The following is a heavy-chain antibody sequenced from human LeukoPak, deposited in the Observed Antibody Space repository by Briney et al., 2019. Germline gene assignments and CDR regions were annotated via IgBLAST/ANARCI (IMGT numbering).Heavy chain of an antibody. D-gene: IGHD2-2*01. Sequence: ASVKVSCNASGYTFTGYYMHWVRQAPGQGLEWMGWINPTSGGTNYAQKFQGRVTMTRDTSISTAYMELSRLRSDDTAVYYCARDGIVVVPAAISKPYNWFDPWGQGTLVTVSS. CDR1: GYTFTGYY. CDR2: INPTSGGT. J-gene: IGHJ5*02. CDR3: ARDGIVVVPAAISKPYNWFDP. V-gene: IGHV1-2*02.